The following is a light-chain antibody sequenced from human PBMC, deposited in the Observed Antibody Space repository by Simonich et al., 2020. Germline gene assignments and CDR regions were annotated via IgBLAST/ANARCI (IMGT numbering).Light chain of an antibody. Sequence: QSALTQPASVSGSPGQSITISCTGTSSDVGSYNLVSWYQQHPGKAHKLMIYERSKRPSGVSKRFAVSKSGNTASLTISGLQAEDEADYYCCSYAGSSTVVFGGGTKLTVL. CDR2: ERS. J-gene: IGLJ2*01. CDR1: SSDVGSYNL. CDR3: CSYAGSSTVV. V-gene: IGLV2-23*01.